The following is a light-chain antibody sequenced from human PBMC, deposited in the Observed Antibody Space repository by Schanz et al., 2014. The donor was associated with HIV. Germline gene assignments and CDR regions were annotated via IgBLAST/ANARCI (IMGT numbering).Light chain of an antibody. V-gene: IGKV3-20*01. CDR1: QSVSRNY. Sequence: EIVLTQSPATLSLSPGERATLSCRASQSVSRNYLAWYQQKPGQAPRLLIYGASSRATGIPDRFSGSGSGTDFTLTISRLEPEDFAVYYCQQYGSSPPYTFGQGTKVEIK. J-gene: IGKJ2*01. CDR2: GAS. CDR3: QQYGSSPPYT.